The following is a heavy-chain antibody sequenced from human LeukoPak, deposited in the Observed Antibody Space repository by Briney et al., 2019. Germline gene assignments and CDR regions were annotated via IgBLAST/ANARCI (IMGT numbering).Heavy chain of an antibody. CDR1: GFTVSSNY. D-gene: IGHD4-11*01. V-gene: IGHV3-53*04. CDR3: ARGATGLPFDY. Sequence: GGSLRLSCAASGFTVSSNYMSWVRQAPGKGLEWVSVIYSGGSTYYADSVKGRFTISRHNSKNTLYLQMNSLRAEGTAVYYCARGATGLPFDYWGQGTLVTVSS. CDR2: IYSGGST. J-gene: IGHJ4*02.